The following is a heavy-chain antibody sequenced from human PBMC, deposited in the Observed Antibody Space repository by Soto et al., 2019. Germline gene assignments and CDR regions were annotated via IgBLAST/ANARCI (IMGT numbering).Heavy chain of an antibody. CDR3: ARHWITMVRGVCHFDY. V-gene: IGHV4-39*01. Sequence: SETLSLTCTVSGGSFSSSSYYWGWIRQPPGKGLEWIGSIYYSGSTYYNPSLKSRVTMSVDPSKNQFSLKLISVTAADTAVYYCARHWITMVRGVCHFDYWGQGNLVTVSS. CDR2: IYYSGST. D-gene: IGHD3-10*01. CDR1: GGSFSSSSYY. J-gene: IGHJ4*02.